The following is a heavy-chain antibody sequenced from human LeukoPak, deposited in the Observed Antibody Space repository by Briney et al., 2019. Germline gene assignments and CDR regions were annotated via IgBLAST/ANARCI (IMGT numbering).Heavy chain of an antibody. CDR1: GFTFSSYS. J-gene: IGHJ4*02. CDR3: ARMGDILTGYPVDY. D-gene: IGHD3-9*01. CDR2: ISSSSSSYI. V-gene: IGHV3-21*01. Sequence: PGGSLRLSCAASGFTFSSYSMNWVRQAPGKGLEWVSSISSSSSSYIYYADSAKGRFTISRDNAKSSLYLQMNSLRAEDTAVYYCARMGDILTGYPVDYWGQGTLVTVSS.